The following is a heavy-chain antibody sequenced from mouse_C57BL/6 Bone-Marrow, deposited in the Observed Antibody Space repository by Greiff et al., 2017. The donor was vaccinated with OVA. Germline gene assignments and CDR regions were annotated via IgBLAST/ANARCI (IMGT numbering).Heavy chain of an antibody. CDR2: ISGGGGNT. Sequence: EVQGVESGGGLVKPGGSLKLSCAASGFTFSSYTMSWVRQTPEKRLEWVATISGGGGNTYYPASVKGRFTISRDNANTTPYLQLSSLRSEDTAVYYGARRDYGSSHWYFDVWGTGTTVTVSS. J-gene: IGHJ1*03. V-gene: IGHV5-9*04. D-gene: IGHD1-1*01. CDR1: GFTFSSYT. CDR3: ARRDYGSSHWYFDV.